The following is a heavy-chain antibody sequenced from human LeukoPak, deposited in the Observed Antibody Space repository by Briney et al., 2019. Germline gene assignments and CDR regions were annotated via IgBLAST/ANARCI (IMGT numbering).Heavy chain of an antibody. D-gene: IGHD3-10*01. CDR3: ARDTMVRGVPHYGMDV. Sequence: SETLSLTCTVSGGSISSGGYYWSWIRQHPGKGLEWIGYIYYSGSTYYNPSLKSRVTISVDTSKNQFSLKLSSVTAADTAVYYCARDTMVRGVPHYGMDVWGRGTTVTVSS. CDR2: IYYSGST. CDR1: GGSISSGGYY. V-gene: IGHV4-31*03. J-gene: IGHJ6*02.